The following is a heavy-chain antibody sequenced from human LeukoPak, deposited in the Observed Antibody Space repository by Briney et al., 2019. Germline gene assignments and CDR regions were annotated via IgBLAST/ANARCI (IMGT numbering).Heavy chain of an antibody. J-gene: IGHJ4*02. CDR2: INHSGST. D-gene: IGHD3-16*02. Sequence: PSETLSLTCAVYGGSFSGYYWSWIRQPPGKGLEWIGEINHSGSTNYNPSLKSRVTMSVDTSKNQFSLKLSSVTAADTAVYYCARDRQTFYDYVGGNYRFYLDYWGQGTLVTVSS. CDR1: GGSFSGYY. CDR3: ARDRQTFYDYVGGNYRFYLDY. V-gene: IGHV4-34*01.